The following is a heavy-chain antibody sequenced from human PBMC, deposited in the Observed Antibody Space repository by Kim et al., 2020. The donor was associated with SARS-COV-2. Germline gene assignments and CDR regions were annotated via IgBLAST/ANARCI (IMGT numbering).Heavy chain of an antibody. V-gene: IGHV3-64D*09. J-gene: IGHJ4*02. Sequence: GGSLRLSCSASGFTFSSYAMHWVRQAPGKGLEYVSAISSNGGSTYYADSVKGRFTISRDNSKNTLYLQMSSLRAEDTAVYYCVKDRFGWELVLDYWGQGTLVTVSS. CDR2: ISSNGGST. CDR1: GFTFSSYA. CDR3: VKDRFGWELVLDY. D-gene: IGHD1-26*01.